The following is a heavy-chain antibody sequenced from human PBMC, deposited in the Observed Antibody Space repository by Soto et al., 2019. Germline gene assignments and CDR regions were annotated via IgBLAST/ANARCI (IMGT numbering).Heavy chain of an antibody. CDR3: ARDVFCGGAPACPDMDV. CDR1: GYTFSGYS. J-gene: IGHJ6*02. V-gene: IGHV1-18*04. Sequence: QVVLEQSGGEVKKPGASVKVSCKASGYTFSGYSITWVQQAPGQGLEWMGRITGYNGNTNYARTLRDSLTLTTDTSTSTAYMELRSLTSADTAVYYCARDVFCGGAPACPDMDVWGQGTTVTVSS. D-gene: IGHD2-21*01. CDR2: ITGYNGNT.